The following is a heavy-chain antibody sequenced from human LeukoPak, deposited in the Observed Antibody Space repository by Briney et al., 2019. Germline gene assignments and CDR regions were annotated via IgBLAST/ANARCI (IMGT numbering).Heavy chain of an antibody. CDR3: ARDFYGDDGHHPFDY. D-gene: IGHD2/OR15-2a*01. Sequence: SETLSLTCSVSGGSISNYYWNWIRQPAGKGLEWIGRIYASGSTNYNPSLKSRVTISMDKSKNHFSLNLKSVTAADTGFYYCARDFYGDDGHHPFDYWGQGIQVTVSS. CDR2: IYASGST. V-gene: IGHV4-4*07. J-gene: IGHJ4*02. CDR1: GGSISNYY.